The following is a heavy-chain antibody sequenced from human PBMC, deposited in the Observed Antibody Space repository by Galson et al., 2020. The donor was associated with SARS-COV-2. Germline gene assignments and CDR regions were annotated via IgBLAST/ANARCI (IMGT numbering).Heavy chain of an antibody. CDR1: GFTFSSYA. J-gene: IGHJ4*02. CDR3: ASPQSTIFGVVTFDY. V-gene: IGHV3-30-3*01. CDR2: TSYDGSNK. D-gene: IGHD3-3*01. Sequence: TGGSLRLSCAASGFTFSSYAMHWVRQAPGKGLEWVAVTSYDGSNKYYADSVKGRFTISRDNSKNTLYLQMNSLRAEDTAVYYCASPQSTIFGVVTFDYWGQGTLVTVSS.